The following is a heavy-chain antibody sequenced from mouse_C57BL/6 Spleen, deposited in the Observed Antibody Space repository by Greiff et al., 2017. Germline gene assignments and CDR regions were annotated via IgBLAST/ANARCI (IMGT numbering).Heavy chain of an antibody. V-gene: IGHV2-2*01. D-gene: IGHD3-2*02. J-gene: IGHJ4*01. Sequence: VQRVESGPGLVQPSQSLSITCTVSGFSLTSYGVHWVRQSPGKGLEWLGVIWSGGSTDYNAAFISRLSISKDNSKSQVFFKMNSLQADDTAIYYCARTLDSSGYVYYYAMDYWGQGTSVTVSS. CDR1: GFSLTSYG. CDR3: ARTLDSSGYVYYYAMDY. CDR2: IWSGGST.